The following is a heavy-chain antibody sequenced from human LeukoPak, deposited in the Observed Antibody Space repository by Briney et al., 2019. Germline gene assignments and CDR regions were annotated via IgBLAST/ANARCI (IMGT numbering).Heavy chain of an antibody. V-gene: IGHV1-69*05. CDR1: GGSFISYA. Sequence: SVTLSCNASGGSFISYAISWVRQAPRQGLEWMGRWIPIFCTANYAQNFQGRVTITTDESTSTAYMELSNLRSVHTAVYYCARVNYYDRNSGFNPWGQGTLVTVSS. CDR3: ARVNYYDRNSGFNP. J-gene: IGHJ5*02. D-gene: IGHD3-22*01. CDR2: WIPIFCTA.